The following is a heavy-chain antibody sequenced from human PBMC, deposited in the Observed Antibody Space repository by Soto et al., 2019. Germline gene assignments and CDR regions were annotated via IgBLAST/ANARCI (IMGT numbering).Heavy chain of an antibody. J-gene: IGHJ6*02. D-gene: IGHD3-22*01. CDR1: GGSLSNYG. V-gene: IGHV1-69*12. Sequence: QVQLVQSGAEVKKPASSVKVSCKASGGSLSNYGISWVRQAPGQGLEWMGAIIPVFGTPNYAQKFQDRVTITADESTTTVYMEVRSLTSEDTAVYSCARGDATKIVVTTYYAMDVWGQGTTVTVSS. CDR2: IIPVFGTP. CDR3: ARGDATKIVVTTYYAMDV.